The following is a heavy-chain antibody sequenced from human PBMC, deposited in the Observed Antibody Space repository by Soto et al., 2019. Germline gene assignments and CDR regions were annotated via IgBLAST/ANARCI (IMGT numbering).Heavy chain of an antibody. CDR1: GYTFTSYY. J-gene: IGHJ6*03. CDR2: INPSGGST. CDR3: ARAGDTIFGVVTYYYMDF. D-gene: IGHD3-3*01. Sequence: ASVKVSCKASGYTFTSYYMHWVRQAPGQGLEWMGIINPSGGSTSYAQKFQGRVTMTRDTSTSTVYMELSSLRSEDTAVYYCARAGDTIFGVVTYYYMDFWGKGTTVTVSS. V-gene: IGHV1-46*03.